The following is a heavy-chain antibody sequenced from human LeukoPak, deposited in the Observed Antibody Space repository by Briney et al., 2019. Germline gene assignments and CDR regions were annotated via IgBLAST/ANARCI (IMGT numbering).Heavy chain of an antibody. CDR1: GFTFSSYG. V-gene: IGHV3-30*02. CDR3: AKGTGTTGGVFDY. CDR2: KRYDGSNK. Sequence: GGSLRLSCAASGFTFSSYGMHWVRQAPGKGLEWVAFKRYDGSNKYYADSVKGRFTISRDNSKNTLYLQMNSLRAEDTAVYYCAKGTGTTGGVFDYWGQGTLVTVSS. D-gene: IGHD1-7*01. J-gene: IGHJ4*02.